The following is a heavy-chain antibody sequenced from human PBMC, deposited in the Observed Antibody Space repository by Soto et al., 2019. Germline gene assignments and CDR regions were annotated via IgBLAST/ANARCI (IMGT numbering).Heavy chain of an antibody. CDR3: ARNRAVGIHYFYGFDV. D-gene: IGHD3-10*01. CDR1: GYAFSTYW. CDR2: IDPSDFYT. J-gene: IGHJ6*01. Sequence: PGEPLKISGQASGYAFSTYWISWVRQMPGEGLEWMGRIDPSDFYTNYRPSFQGHVTISVDKSINTAYLQWSSLKASDTAMYYCARNRAVGIHYFYGFDVWGQGTSVTVSS. V-gene: IGHV5-10-1*01.